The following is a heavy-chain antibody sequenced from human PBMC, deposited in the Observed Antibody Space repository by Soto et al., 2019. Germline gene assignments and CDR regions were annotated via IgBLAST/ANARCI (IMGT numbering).Heavy chain of an antibody. CDR1: GFTFSSYW. CDR3: SRSIFGNGWPD. D-gene: IGHD6-19*01. J-gene: IGHJ4*02. V-gene: IGHV3-7*03. Sequence: GGSLRLSCAASGFTFSSYWMSWVRQAPGKGLEWVARIKQDGTSKNYVDSLRARFTISRDNLKNTLYLQMNNLRAEDTAIYYCSRSIFGNGWPDWGQGTPVTVSS. CDR2: IKQDGTSK.